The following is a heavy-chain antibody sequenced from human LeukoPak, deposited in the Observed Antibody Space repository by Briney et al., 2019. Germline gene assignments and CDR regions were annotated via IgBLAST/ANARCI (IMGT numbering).Heavy chain of an antibody. CDR1: GGSISSYY. Sequence: PSETLSLTCTVSGGSISSYYWSWIRQPPGKGLEWIGYIYYSGSTNYNPSLKSRVTISVDTSKNQFSLKLSSVTAADTAVYYCARGGGYSSSWPVDYWGQGTLVTVSS. J-gene: IGHJ4*02. CDR3: ARGGGYSSSWPVDY. V-gene: IGHV4-59*01. D-gene: IGHD6-13*01. CDR2: IYYSGST.